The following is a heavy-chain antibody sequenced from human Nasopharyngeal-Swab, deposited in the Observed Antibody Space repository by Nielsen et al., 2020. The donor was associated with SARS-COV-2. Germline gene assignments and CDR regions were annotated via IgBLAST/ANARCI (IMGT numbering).Heavy chain of an antibody. Sequence: GESLKISCKGSGYSFTNYWIVWVRQMPGKGLEWMGTIDPLDSYITYSPSFQGHVTISTDKSINTAYLQWSSLKASDTAMYYCARLISGSGPFDPWGQGTLVTVSS. CDR1: GYSFTNYW. V-gene: IGHV5-10-1*01. CDR2: IDPLDSYI. D-gene: IGHD3-10*01. CDR3: ARLISGSGPFDP. J-gene: IGHJ5*02.